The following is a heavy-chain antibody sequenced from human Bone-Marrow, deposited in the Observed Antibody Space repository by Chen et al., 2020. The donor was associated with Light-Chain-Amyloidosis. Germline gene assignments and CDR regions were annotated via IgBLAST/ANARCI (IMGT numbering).Heavy chain of an antibody. CDR2: IAYDEKK. CDR3: ARDRYCSNVNCYEGFDY. V-gene: IGHV3-30*01. Sequence: QVQLVESGGGVVQPGRSLRLSCAASGFTFRGTAMHWVRQAPGKGLEWLAVIAYDEKKDYAESVKGRFTISRDMSSNTVYLQMNTLKVDDTAVYYCARDRYCSNVNCYEGFDYWGQGTLVIVSS. J-gene: IGHJ4*02. D-gene: IGHD2-8*01. CDR1: GFTFRGTA.